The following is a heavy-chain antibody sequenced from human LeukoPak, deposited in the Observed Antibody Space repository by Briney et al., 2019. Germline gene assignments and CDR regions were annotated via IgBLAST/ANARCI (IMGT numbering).Heavy chain of an antibody. D-gene: IGHD1-26*01. J-gene: IGHJ4*02. V-gene: IGHV4-39*07. CDR1: GDSMNSRSHY. CDR2: IYNSGNT. CDR3: ASGSIVGVLWG. Sequence: PSETLSLTCTVSGDSMNSRSHYWGWIRQPPGKELEWIGSIYNSGNTYYNLALKSRVTISIDTSKNQFSLKLSSVTAADTAVYYCASGSIVGVLWGWGQGTLVTVSS.